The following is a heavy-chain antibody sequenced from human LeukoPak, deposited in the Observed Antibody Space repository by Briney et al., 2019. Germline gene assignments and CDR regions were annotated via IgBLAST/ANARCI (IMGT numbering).Heavy chain of an antibody. V-gene: IGHV4-59*01. Sequence: SETLSLTCTVSGGSISDYYWTWIRQPPGKGLEWIGYIYYSGTTNYNPSLKSRVSMSVDTSKHQFSLKLSSVTAADTAVYYCARDGREYFTILDAFDIWGQGTMVTVSS. CDR1: GGSISDYY. CDR3: ARDGREYFTILDAFDI. J-gene: IGHJ3*02. D-gene: IGHD3-9*01. CDR2: IYYSGTT.